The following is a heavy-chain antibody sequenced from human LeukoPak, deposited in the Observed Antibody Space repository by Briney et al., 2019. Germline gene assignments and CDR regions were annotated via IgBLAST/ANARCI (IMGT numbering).Heavy chain of an antibody. D-gene: IGHD3-22*01. CDR1: GFTFSSYA. J-gene: IGHJ4*02. CDR3: AKVLAYYYDSSGPLGDY. CDR2: ISGSGGST. V-gene: IGHV3-23*01. Sequence: PGGSLRLSCAASGFTFSSYAMSWVRQAPGKGLEWVSAISGSGGSTYYADSVKGRFTISRDNSKNTLYLQMNSLRAEDTAVYYCAKVLAYYYDSSGPLGDYWGQGTLVTVSS.